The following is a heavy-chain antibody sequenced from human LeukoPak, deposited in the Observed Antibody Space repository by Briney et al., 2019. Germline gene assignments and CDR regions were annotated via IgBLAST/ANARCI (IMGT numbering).Heavy chain of an antibody. CDR3: ARVSRDGYNGGLFDY. CDR2: IIPIFGTA. D-gene: IGHD5-24*01. V-gene: IGHV1-69*06. CDR1: GYTFTSYY. Sequence: SVKVSCKASGYTFTSYYMHWVRQAPGQGLEWMGGIIPIFGTANYAQKFQGRVTITADKFTSTAYMELSSLRSEDTAVYYCARVSRDGYNGGLFDYWGQGTLVTVSS. J-gene: IGHJ4*02.